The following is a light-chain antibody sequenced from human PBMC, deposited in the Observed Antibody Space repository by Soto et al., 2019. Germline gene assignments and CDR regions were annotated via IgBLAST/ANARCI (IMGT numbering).Light chain of an antibody. CDR1: HSVSSSY. V-gene: IGKV3-20*01. J-gene: IGKJ5*01. CDR3: QQYGSSPPIT. CDR2: GAS. Sequence: IVLTQSPGTLSLSPGERATLSCRASHSVSSSYLAWYQQKPGQAPRLLIYGASSRATGIPDRFSGSGSGPDFTLTISRLEPEDFAVYYCQQYGSSPPITFGQGTRLEIK.